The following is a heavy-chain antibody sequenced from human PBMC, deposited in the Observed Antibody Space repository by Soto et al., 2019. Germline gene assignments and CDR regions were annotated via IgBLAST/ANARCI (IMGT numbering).Heavy chain of an antibody. CDR1: GFTFSSYG. CDR3: ARQGLSGDSSGYFSFGY. J-gene: IGHJ4*02. Sequence: GGSLRLSCAASGFTFSSYGMHWVRQMPGKGLEWMGIIYPGDSDTRYSPSFQGQVTISADKSISTAYLQWSSLKASDTAMYYCARQGLSGDSSGYFSFGYWGQGTLVTVSS. D-gene: IGHD3-22*01. CDR2: IYPGDSDT. V-gene: IGHV5-51*01.